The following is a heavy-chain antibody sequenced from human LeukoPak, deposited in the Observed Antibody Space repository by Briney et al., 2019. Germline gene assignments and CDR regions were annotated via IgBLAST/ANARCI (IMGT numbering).Heavy chain of an antibody. CDR1: DASISDYY. CDR3: ARGPIYYYMDV. J-gene: IGHJ6*03. Sequence: SETLSLTCTVSDASISDYYWIWIRQPPGKGLEWIGYVYYSGTTNYNPSLKSRVTISVDTSKNQFSLNLSSVIAADTAVYYCARGPIYYYMDVWGRGTTVTVSS. CDR2: VYYSGTT. V-gene: IGHV4-59*01.